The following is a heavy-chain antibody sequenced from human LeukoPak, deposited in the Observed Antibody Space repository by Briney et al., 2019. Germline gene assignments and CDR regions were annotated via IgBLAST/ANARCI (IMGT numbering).Heavy chain of an antibody. CDR1: GITFSSYA. D-gene: IGHD3-3*01. CDR3: AKGSEYDFWSGQFYFDY. CDR2: ISGSGGGST. J-gene: IGHJ4*02. Sequence: RAGGSLRLTRAASGITFSSYAMSWVRQAPGKGLEWVSSISGSGGGSTYYADSVKGRFTISRDNSKNTLYLQMNSLRAEDTAVYYCAKGSEYDFWSGQFYFDYWGRGTLVTVSS. V-gene: IGHV3-23*01.